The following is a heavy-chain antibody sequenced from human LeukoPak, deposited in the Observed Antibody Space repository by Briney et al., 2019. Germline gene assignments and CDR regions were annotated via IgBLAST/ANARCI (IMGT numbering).Heavy chain of an antibody. CDR1: GYTFINYA. Sequence: DSVKVSCKASGYTFINYAITWVRQAPGQGPEWMGWISAYNGNTNYAQNLQGRVTMTTDTSTSTAYMELRSLSSDDTAVYYCARVYNSFGLLYWGQGTLVTVSS. CDR2: ISAYNGNT. J-gene: IGHJ4*02. CDR3: ARVYNSFGLLY. D-gene: IGHD5-18*01. V-gene: IGHV1-18*01.